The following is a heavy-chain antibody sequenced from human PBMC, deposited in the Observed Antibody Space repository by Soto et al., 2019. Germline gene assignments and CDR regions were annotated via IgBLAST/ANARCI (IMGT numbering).Heavy chain of an antibody. D-gene: IGHD2-2*01. V-gene: IGHV1-69*13. CDR1: GGTFSSYA. CDR3: ARVNIPALNWFDP. CDR2: IIPIFGTA. Sequence: GASVKVSCKASGGTFSSYAISWVRQAPGQGLEWMGGIIPIFGTANYAQKFQGRVTITADESTSTAYMELSSLRSEDTAVYYCARVNIPALNWFDPWGQGTLVTVYS. J-gene: IGHJ5*02.